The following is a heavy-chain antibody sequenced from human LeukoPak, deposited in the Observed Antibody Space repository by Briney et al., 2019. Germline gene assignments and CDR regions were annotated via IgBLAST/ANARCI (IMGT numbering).Heavy chain of an antibody. V-gene: IGHV5-10-1*01. CDR3: ASLLDSSGWANDAFDI. CDR2: IDPSDSYT. D-gene: IGHD6-19*01. CDR1: GYSFTSYW. J-gene: IGHJ3*02. Sequence: GESLRISCKGSGYSFTSYWISWVRQMPGKGLKWMGRIDPSDSYTNYSPSFQGHVTISADKSISTAYLQWSSLKASDTAMYYCASLLDSSGWANDAFDIWGQGTMVTVSS.